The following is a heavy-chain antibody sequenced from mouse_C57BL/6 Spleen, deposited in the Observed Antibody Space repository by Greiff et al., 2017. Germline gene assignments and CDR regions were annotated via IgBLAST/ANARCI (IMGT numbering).Heavy chain of an antibody. CDR1: GFTFSDYY. D-gene: IGHD1-1*01. Sequence: DVKLVESGGGLVQPGGSLKLSCAASGFTFSDYYMYWVRQTPEKRLEWVAYISNGGGSTYYPDTVKGRFTISRDNAKNTLYLQMSRLKSEDTAMYYCARSGSSSSYAMDYWGQGTSVTVSS. J-gene: IGHJ4*01. CDR3: ARSGSSSSYAMDY. CDR2: ISNGGGST. V-gene: IGHV5-12*01.